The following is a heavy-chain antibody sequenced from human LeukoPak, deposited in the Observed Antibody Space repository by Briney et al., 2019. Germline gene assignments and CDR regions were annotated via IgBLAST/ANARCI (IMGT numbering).Heavy chain of an antibody. D-gene: IGHD1-26*01. J-gene: IGHJ5*02. CDR2: IYYSGST. Sequence: PSETLSLTCSVSGDSISNYYWSWIRQPPGKGLEWIGYIYYSGSTNYNPSLKSRVTISLDASKKQFSLNLRSVTAADTAVYYCAREFAEGASNRSDPWGQGTLVTVSS. CDR3: AREFAEGASNRSDP. V-gene: IGHV4-59*01. CDR1: GDSISNYY.